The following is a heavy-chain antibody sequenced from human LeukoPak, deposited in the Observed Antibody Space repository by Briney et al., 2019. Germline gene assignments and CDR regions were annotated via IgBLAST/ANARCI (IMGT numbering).Heavy chain of an antibody. CDR3: ARDQTYCSGGSCAFDAFDI. CDR1: GYTFTRYY. V-gene: IGHV1-2*02. CDR2: INPNSGGT. D-gene: IGHD2-15*01. Sequence: ASVKVSCKASGYTFTRYYMHWGRQAPGQGLEWMGWINPNSGGTKYAQKFQGRVTMTRDTSISTAYMELSRLRSDDTAVYYCARDQTYCSGGSCAFDAFDIWGQGTMVTVSS. J-gene: IGHJ3*02.